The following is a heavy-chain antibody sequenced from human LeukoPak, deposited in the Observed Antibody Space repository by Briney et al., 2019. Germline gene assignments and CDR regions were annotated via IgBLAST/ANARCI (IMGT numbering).Heavy chain of an antibody. CDR2: ISSSGST. CDR1: GDSISTYS. J-gene: IGHJ4*02. D-gene: IGHD3-22*01. Sequence: KPSETLSLTCTVTGDSISTYSWSWIRQPPGKGLEWIGYISSSGSTNSNPSLKSRVTISVDTSKNQFSLSLSSVTAADTALYYCARHPDGSERLIQYYFEYWGQGTLVTVSS. CDR3: ARHPDGSERLIQYYFEY. V-gene: IGHV4-59*08.